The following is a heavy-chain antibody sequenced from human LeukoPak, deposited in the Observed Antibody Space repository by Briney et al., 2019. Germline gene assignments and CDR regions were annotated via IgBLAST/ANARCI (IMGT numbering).Heavy chain of an antibody. D-gene: IGHD1-26*01. J-gene: IGHJ3*02. CDR3: ATESYSGSYLYAFDI. CDR2: FDPEGGET. Sequence: ASVKVSCKVSGYTLTELSMHWVRQAPGKGLEWMGGFDPEGGETIYAQKFQGRVTMTEDTSTDTAYMELSSLRSEDTAVYYCATESYSGSYLYAFDIWGQGTMVTVSS. V-gene: IGHV1-24*01. CDR1: GYTLTELS.